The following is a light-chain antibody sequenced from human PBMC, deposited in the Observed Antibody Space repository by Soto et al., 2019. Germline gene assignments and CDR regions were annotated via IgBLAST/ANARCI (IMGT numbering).Light chain of an antibody. CDR3: SSYRKTTFPHVV. V-gene: IGLV2-14*01. CDR2: EVT. CDR1: SSDIGADDF. Sequence: QSALTQPASVSGSPGQSITISCTGTSSDIGADDFVSWYQHHPDKTPKLIIFEVTYRPTGISHRFSASKSGNTASLTISGLEDEDEAFYYCSSYRKTTFPHVVFGGGTKVTVL. J-gene: IGLJ2*01.